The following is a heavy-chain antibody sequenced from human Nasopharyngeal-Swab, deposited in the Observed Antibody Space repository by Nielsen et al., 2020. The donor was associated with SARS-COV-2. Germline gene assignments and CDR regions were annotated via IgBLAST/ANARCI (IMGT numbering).Heavy chain of an antibody. CDR1: GYTFTGYG. CDR2: ISAYNGNT. Sequence: ASVKVSCKASGYTFTGYGISWVRQAPGQGLEWMGWISAYNGNTNYAQKLQGRVTMTTDTSTSTAYMELRSLRSDDTAVYYCARDLYDFWSGYRIDAFDIWGQGTMVTVSS. D-gene: IGHD3-3*01. CDR3: ARDLYDFWSGYRIDAFDI. V-gene: IGHV1-18*01. J-gene: IGHJ3*02.